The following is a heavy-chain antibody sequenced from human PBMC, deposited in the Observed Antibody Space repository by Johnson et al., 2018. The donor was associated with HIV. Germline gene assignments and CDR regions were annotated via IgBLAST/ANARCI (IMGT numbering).Heavy chain of an antibody. CDR1: GFTISTFW. D-gene: IGHD6-13*01. CDR3: AREDGDSSSWAGAFDI. Sequence: VQLVESGGGVVQPGGSLRLSCEVSGFTISTFWMHWVRQVPGKGLMWVSRIRGDGSSTYYADSVKGRFTISRDNSKNTLYLQMNSLRAEDTAVYYCAREDGDSSSWAGAFDIWGQGTMVTVSS. J-gene: IGHJ3*02. CDR2: IRGDGSST. V-gene: IGHV3-74*01.